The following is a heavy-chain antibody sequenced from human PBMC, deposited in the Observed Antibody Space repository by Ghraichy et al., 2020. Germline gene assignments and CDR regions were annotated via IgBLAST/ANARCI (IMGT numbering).Heavy chain of an antibody. Sequence: GGSLRLSCAASGFTFSSYSMNWVRQAPGKGLEWVSSISSSSSYLYYADSVKGRFTISRDNAKNSLYLQMNSLRAEDTAVDYCARGDLEWLTDEVYYYYGMDVWGQGTTVTVAS. CDR2: ISSSSSYL. J-gene: IGHJ6*02. CDR1: GFTFSSYS. V-gene: IGHV3-21*01. D-gene: IGHD3-3*01. CDR3: ARGDLEWLTDEVYYYYGMDV.